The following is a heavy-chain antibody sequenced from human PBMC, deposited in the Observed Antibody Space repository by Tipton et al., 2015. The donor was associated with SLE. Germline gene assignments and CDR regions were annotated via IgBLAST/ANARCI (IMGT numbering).Heavy chain of an antibody. CDR1: GGSISSGDYY. CDR3: ARGSSNWGIDY. J-gene: IGHJ4*02. V-gene: IGHV4-34*01. CDR2: INHSGST. Sequence: TLSLTCAVSGGSISSGDYYWSWIRQPPGKGLEWIGEINHSGSTNYNPSLKSRVTISVDTSKNQFSLKLNSVTAADTAVYYCARGSSNWGIDYWGQGTLVTVSS. D-gene: IGHD7-27*01.